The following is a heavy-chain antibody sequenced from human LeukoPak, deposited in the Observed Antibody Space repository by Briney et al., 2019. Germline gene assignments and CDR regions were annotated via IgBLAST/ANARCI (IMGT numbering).Heavy chain of an antibody. CDR3: ARQGPYSSSWPFDY. CDR1: GGSVSRGTYY. D-gene: IGHD6-13*01. CDR2: MYYSGST. J-gene: IGHJ4*02. V-gene: IGHV4-61*01. Sequence: SETLSLTCTVSGGSVSRGTYYWSWIRQPPGKGLEWIGYMYYSGSTNYSPSLKSRVTISVDTSKNQFSLKLSSVTAADTAVYYCARQGPYSSSWPFDYWGQGTLVTVSS.